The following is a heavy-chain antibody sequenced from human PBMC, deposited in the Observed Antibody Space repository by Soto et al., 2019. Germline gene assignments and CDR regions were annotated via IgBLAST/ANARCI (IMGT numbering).Heavy chain of an antibody. Sequence: QVQLVECGGGVVQPGRSLRLSCAASGFTFSSYGMHWVRQAPGKGLEWVAVIWYDGTIKYYSDSVKGRFSISRDNSKNTLYLQMNSLRVEDTAVYYCARTPSGSDYAMDVWGQGTTVIISS. CDR1: GFTFSSYG. CDR2: IWYDGTIK. CDR3: ARTPSGSDYAMDV. D-gene: IGHD3-10*01. J-gene: IGHJ6*02. V-gene: IGHV3-33*01.